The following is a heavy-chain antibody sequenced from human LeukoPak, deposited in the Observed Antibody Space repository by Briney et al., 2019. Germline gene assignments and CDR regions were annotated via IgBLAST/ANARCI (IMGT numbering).Heavy chain of an antibody. J-gene: IGHJ6*03. Sequence: SETLSLTCAVSGGSISSSNWWSWVRQPPGKGLEWIGEIYHSGSTNYNPSLKSRVTISVDKSKNQFSLKLSSVTAADTAVYYCAREYGSGSSYYYYYMDVWGKGTTVTVSS. V-gene: IGHV4-4*02. D-gene: IGHD3-10*01. CDR3: AREYGSGSSYYYYYMDV. CDR2: IYHSGST. CDR1: GGSISSSNW.